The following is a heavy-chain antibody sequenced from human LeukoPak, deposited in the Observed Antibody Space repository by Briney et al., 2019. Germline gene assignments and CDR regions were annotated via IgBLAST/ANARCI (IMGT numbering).Heavy chain of an antibody. V-gene: IGHV4-59*11. Sequence: SETLSLTCTVSGGSISNHYWTWIRQPPGKGLEWIGYISYSGSTNYNPSLRSRVTISIDTSNNQISLRLSSVTAADTAVYYCARASTAYYWFDPWGQGTLVTVSS. CDR2: ISYSGST. CDR3: ARASTAYYWFDP. D-gene: IGHD3-9*01. J-gene: IGHJ5*02. CDR1: GGSISNHY.